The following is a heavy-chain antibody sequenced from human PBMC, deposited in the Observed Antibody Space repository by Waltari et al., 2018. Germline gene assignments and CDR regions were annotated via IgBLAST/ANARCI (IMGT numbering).Heavy chain of an antibody. D-gene: IGHD6-13*01. J-gene: IGHJ4*02. CDR2: IYYSGST. CDR1: GGSISSSSYY. Sequence: QLQLQESGPGLVKPSETLSLTCTVSGGSISSSSYYWGWIRPPPGKGLEWIGSIYYSGSTYYNPSLKSRVTISVDTSKNQFSLKLSSVTAADTAVYYCARDRIAAAPHPIDYWGQGTLVTVSS. CDR3: ARDRIAAAPHPIDY. V-gene: IGHV4-39*01.